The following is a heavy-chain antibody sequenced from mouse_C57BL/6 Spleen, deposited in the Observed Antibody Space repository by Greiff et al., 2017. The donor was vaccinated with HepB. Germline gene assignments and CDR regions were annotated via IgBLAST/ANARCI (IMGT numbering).Heavy chain of an antibody. CDR3: ARGDYPYAMDY. Sequence: EVKLMESEGGLVQPGSSMKLSCTASGFTFSDYYMAWVRQVPEKGLEWVANINYDGSSTYYLDSLKSRFIISRDNAKNILYLQMSSLKSEDTATYYCARGDYPYAMDYWGQGTSVTVSS. CDR2: INYDGSST. V-gene: IGHV5-16*01. J-gene: IGHJ4*01. D-gene: IGHD2-4*01. CDR1: GFTFSDYY.